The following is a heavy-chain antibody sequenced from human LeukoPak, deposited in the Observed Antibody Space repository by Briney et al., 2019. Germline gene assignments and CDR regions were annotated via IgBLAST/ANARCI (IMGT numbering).Heavy chain of an antibody. V-gene: IGHV4-30-4*01. J-gene: IGHJ4*02. CDR2: IYYSGST. Sequence: SETLSLTCTVSGGSISSGDYYWRWIRQPPGKGLEWIGYIYYSGSTYYNPSLKSRVTISVDTSKNQFSLKLSSVTAADTAVYYCARDYYDSSGYYYPFDYWGQGTLVTVSS. D-gene: IGHD3-22*01. CDR1: GGSISSGDYY. CDR3: ARDYYDSSGYYYPFDY.